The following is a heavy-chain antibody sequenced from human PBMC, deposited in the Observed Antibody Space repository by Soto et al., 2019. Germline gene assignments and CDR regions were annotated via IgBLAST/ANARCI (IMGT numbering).Heavy chain of an antibody. CDR3: ARDRDYGDLIAHAFDI. CDR2: IYYSGST. CDR1: GGSISSGGYY. V-gene: IGHV4-31*03. J-gene: IGHJ3*02. Sequence: QVQLQESGPGLVKPSQTLSLTCTVSGGSISSGGYYWSWIRQHPGKGLEWIGYIYYSGSTYYNPTLKSRVTISVDTSKKPFSLKLRSVTAADTAVYYCARDRDYGDLIAHAFDIWGQGTMVTVSS. D-gene: IGHD4-17*01.